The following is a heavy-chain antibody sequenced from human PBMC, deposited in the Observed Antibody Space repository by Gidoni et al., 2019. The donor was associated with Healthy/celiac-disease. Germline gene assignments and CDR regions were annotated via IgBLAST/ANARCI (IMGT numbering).Heavy chain of an antibody. D-gene: IGHD3-16*01. CDR2: ISYDGSNK. J-gene: IGHJ6*02. V-gene: IGHV3-30*18. CDR3: AKPLGGYYYYGMDV. Sequence: QVQLVESGGGVVQPGRSLRLSCAASGFTFSSYGMHWVRQAPGKGLEWVAVISYDGSNKYYADSVKGRFTISRDNSKNTLYLQMNSLRAEDTAVYYCAKPLGGYYYYGMDVWGQGTTVTVSS. CDR1: GFTFSSYG.